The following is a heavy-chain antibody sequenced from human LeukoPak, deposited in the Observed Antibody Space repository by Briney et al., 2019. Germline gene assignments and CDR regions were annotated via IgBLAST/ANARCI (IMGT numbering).Heavy chain of an antibody. CDR1: GGTFSSYA. CDR2: IISIFGTA. J-gene: IGHJ4*02. Sequence: SVKVSCKASGGTFSSYAISWVRQAPGQGLEWMGGIISIFGTANYAQKFQGRVTITTDESTSTAYMELSSLRSEDTAVYYCARDLGCSSTSCLGGYWGQGTLVTVSS. V-gene: IGHV1-69*05. D-gene: IGHD2-2*01. CDR3: ARDLGCSSTSCLGGY.